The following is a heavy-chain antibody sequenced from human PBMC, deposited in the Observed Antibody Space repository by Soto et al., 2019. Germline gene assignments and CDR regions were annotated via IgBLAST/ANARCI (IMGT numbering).Heavy chain of an antibody. Sequence: ASEGTFVNYGRRWILQAPGKGLEWVAVISYDGSNKYYADSVKGRFTISRDNSKNTLYLQMNSLRAEDTAVYYCASWSSGYYHSDYWGQGTLVTVSS. V-gene: IGHV3-30-3*01. D-gene: IGHD3-22*01. CDR3: ASWSSGYYHSDY. CDR1: EGTFVNYG. CDR2: ISYDGSNK. J-gene: IGHJ4*02.